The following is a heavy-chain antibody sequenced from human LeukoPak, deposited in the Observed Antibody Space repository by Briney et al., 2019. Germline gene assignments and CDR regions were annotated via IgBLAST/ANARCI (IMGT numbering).Heavy chain of an antibody. J-gene: IGHJ4*02. Sequence: GGSLRLSCTPSGFTFSRYAMSWVRQAPGKGLEWVSAISGSGGSTYYADSVKGRFTISRDNSKNTLYLQMNSLRAEDTAVYYCAKEQRAAGFDYWGQGTLVTVSS. CDR3: AKEQRAAGFDY. CDR1: GFTFSRYA. CDR2: ISGSGGST. V-gene: IGHV3-23*01. D-gene: IGHD6-25*01.